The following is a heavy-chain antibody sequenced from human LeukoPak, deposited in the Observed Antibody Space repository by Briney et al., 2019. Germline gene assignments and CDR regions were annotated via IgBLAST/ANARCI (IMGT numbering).Heavy chain of an antibody. V-gene: IGHV3-23*01. Sequence: GGSLRLSCAASGFTFSSYAMCWVRQAPGKGLEWVSAISGSGGSTYYADSVKGRFTISRDNSKNTLYLQINSLRAEDTAVYYCAKDRGSGWYRGFDYWGQGTLVTVSS. D-gene: IGHD6-19*01. CDR2: ISGSGGST. CDR1: GFTFSSYA. CDR3: AKDRGSGWYRGFDY. J-gene: IGHJ4*02.